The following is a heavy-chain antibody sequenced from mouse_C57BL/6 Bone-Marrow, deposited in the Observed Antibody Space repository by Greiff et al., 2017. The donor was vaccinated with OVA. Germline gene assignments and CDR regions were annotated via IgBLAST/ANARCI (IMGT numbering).Heavy chain of an antibody. D-gene: IGHD1-1*01. CDR3: ARAVHYYGSSWFAY. CDR1: GFTFSSYA. J-gene: IGHJ3*01. Sequence: EVQVVESGGGLVKPGGSLKLSCAASGFTFSSYAMSWVRQTPEKRLEWVATISDGGSYTYYPDNVKGRFTISRDNAKNNLYLQMSHLKSEDTAMYYCARAVHYYGSSWFAYWGQGTLVTVSA. V-gene: IGHV5-4*01. CDR2: ISDGGSYT.